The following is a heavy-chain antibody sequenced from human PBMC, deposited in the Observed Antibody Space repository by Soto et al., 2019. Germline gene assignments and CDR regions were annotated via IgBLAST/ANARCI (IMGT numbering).Heavy chain of an antibody. CDR1: GGSISRNSYY. D-gene: IGHD1-1*01. Sequence: QMQLQESGPGLVKPSETLSLTCTVSGGSISRNSYYWGWIRQPPGKGLEGIGSIYYSGSTHYDPSPKSPATRSVDTSKNQFSLKLSSVTAADTAVYYGASHDWNGVDYWGQGTLVTVSS. J-gene: IGHJ4*02. CDR3: ASHDWNGVDY. CDR2: IYYSGST. V-gene: IGHV4-39*01.